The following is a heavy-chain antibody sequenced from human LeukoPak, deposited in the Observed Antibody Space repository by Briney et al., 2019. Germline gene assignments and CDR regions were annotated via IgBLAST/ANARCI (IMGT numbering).Heavy chain of an antibody. CDR3: ARHGIYGGDLLFDY. J-gene: IGHJ4*02. D-gene: IGHD2-21*01. CDR1: GHIFTNSW. Sequence: GESLKISCKVSGHIFTNSWIGWVRQMPGKGLEWMGIIYPGDSDTRYSPSFQGQVTISADKSISTAYLQWSSLKASHTAMYYCARHGIYGGDLLFDYWGQGTLVTVSS. V-gene: IGHV5-51*01. CDR2: IYPGDSDT.